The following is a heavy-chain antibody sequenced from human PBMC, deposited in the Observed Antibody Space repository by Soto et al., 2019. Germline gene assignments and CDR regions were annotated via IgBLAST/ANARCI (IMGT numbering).Heavy chain of an antibody. J-gene: IGHJ4*02. CDR1: GGSVTSDEDY. D-gene: IGHD5-18*01. CDR3: AAESGSTYGYFDH. V-gene: IGHV4-30-4*01. CDR2: ISNSGST. Sequence: KTSETLSLTCTVSGGSVTSDEDYWTWIRQSPGKGLERIGYISNSGSTGYNPSLKTRLSMSVDRSKNQFTLRLTSVTAADTAVYFCAAESGSTYGYFDHWGQGTQVTVSS.